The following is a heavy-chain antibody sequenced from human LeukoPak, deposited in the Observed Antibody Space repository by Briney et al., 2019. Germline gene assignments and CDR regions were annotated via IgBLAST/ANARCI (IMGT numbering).Heavy chain of an antibody. D-gene: IGHD3-9*01. V-gene: IGHV4-59*08. CDR3: ARLRYFDWLLQYWYFDL. CDR2: IYYSGST. CDR1: GGSFSGYY. Sequence: SETLSLTCAVYGGSFSGYYWSWIRQPPGKGLEWIGYIYYSGSTNYNPSLKSRVTISVDTSKNQFSLKLSSVTAADTAVYYCARLRYFDWLLQYWYFDLWGRGTLVTVSS. J-gene: IGHJ2*01.